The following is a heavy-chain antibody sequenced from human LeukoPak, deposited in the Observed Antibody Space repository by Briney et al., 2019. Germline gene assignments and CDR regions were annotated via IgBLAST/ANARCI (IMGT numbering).Heavy chain of an antibody. CDR3: AKDHDYGDLYYFDY. CDR2: ISGSGGST. CDR1: GFTFSSYA. J-gene: IGHJ4*02. V-gene: IGHV3-23*01. Sequence: GGSLRLSCAASGFTFSSYAMSWVRQAPGKGLEWVSAISGSGGSTYYADSVKGRFTISRDNSKNTLYLQMSSLRAEDTAVYYCAKDHDYGDLYYFDYWGQGTLVTVSS. D-gene: IGHD4-17*01.